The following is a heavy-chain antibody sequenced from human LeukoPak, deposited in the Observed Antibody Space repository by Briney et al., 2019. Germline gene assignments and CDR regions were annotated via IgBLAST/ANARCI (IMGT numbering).Heavy chain of an antibody. CDR3: AKPHLKLYGDYHAFDI. CDR2: ISFDGIDK. Sequence: PGGSLRLSCAASGFTFSSYAMHWVRQAPGKGLEWVTLISFDGIDKYYADSVKGRFTISRDNSKNTLYLQMNSLRAEDTAVYYCAKPHLKLYGDYHAFDIWGQGTMVTVSS. J-gene: IGHJ3*02. CDR1: GFTFSSYA. V-gene: IGHV3-30-3*02. D-gene: IGHD4-17*01.